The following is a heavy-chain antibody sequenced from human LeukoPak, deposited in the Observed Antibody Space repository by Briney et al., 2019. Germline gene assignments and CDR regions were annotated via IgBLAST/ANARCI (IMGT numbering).Heavy chain of an antibody. CDR1: GFTFSSYW. J-gene: IGHJ2*01. D-gene: IGHD6-19*01. V-gene: IGHV3-7*01. CDR3: ARLPDEEWLVYWYFDL. CDR2: IKQDGSEK. Sequence: PGGSLRLSCAASGFTFSSYWTSWVRQAPGKGLEWVANIKQDGSEKYYVDSVKGRFTISRDNAKNSLYLQMNSLRAEDTAVYYCARLPDEEWLVYWYFDLWGRGTLVTVSS.